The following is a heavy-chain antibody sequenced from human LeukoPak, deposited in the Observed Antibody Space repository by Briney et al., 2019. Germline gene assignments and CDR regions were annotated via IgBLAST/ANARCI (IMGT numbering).Heavy chain of an antibody. CDR3: ARYYYDSSGYYYFDY. J-gene: IGHJ4*02. CDR2: ISSSSSYI. CDR1: GFTFSSYS. V-gene: IGHV3-21*01. Sequence: GALRLSCAASGFTFSSYSMNWVRQAPGKGLEWVSSISSSSSYIYYADSVKGRFTISRGNAKNSLYLQMNSLRAEDTAVYYCARYYYDSSGYYYFDYWGQGTLVTVSS. D-gene: IGHD3-22*01.